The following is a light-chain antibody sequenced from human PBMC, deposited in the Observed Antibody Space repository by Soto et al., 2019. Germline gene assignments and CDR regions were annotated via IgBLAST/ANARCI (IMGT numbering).Light chain of an antibody. V-gene: IGLV2-8*01. CDR2: EVT. J-gene: IGLJ2*01. CDR1: SSDIGDYDY. Sequence: QSALTQPPSASGSPGQSVTFSCTGSSSDIGDYDYVSWYQQHPGKPPKLILYEVTKRPPGVPARFSGSKSGNTASLSVSGLQADDEADYYCSSYAGGNDVVFGGGTQLTVL. CDR3: SSYAGGNDVV.